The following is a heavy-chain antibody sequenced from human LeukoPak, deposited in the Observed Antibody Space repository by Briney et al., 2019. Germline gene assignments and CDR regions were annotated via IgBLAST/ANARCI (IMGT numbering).Heavy chain of an antibody. CDR1: GFTFSSYG. J-gene: IGHJ4*02. CDR3: AKYSRDSSGSYDY. D-gene: IGHD3-22*01. CDR2: ISGSGSDGST. V-gene: IGHV3-23*01. Sequence: GGSLRLSCAASGFTFSSYGMSWVRQAPGKGLEWVSGISGSGSDGSTYYADSVKGRFTISRDNSKNTLYLQMNSLRAEDTAVYYCAKYSRDSSGSYDYWGQGTLVTVSS.